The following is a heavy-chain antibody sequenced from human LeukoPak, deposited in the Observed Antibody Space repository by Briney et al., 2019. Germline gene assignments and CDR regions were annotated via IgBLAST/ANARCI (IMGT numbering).Heavy chain of an antibody. V-gene: IGHV1-8*03. D-gene: IGHD2-2*01. J-gene: IGHJ6*03. CDR3: ARAKRLPAADGRASGYYMDV. CDR2: MNPNSGNT. CDR1: GYTFTSYD. Sequence: ASVKVSCKASGYTFTSYDINWVRQATGQGLEWMGWMNPNSGNTGYAQKFQGRVTITRNTSISTAYMELSSLRSEDTAVYYCARAKRLPAADGRASGYYMDVWGKGTTVTVSS.